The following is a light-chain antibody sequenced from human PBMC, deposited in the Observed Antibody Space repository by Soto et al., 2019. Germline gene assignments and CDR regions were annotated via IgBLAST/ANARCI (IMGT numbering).Light chain of an antibody. CDR2: GAS. CDR3: QQTYSTFVS. V-gene: IGKV1-39*01. Sequence: DIQMTQAPSSLSAGVGATVTSTGRPGQTVSSSLPWFQQKPGQAPNLLIYGASSLQSGVPSRFSGSGSGTDFTLTISSLQPEDFGTYYCQQTYSTFVSFGGGTKVDIK. CDR1: QTVSSS. J-gene: IGKJ4*01.